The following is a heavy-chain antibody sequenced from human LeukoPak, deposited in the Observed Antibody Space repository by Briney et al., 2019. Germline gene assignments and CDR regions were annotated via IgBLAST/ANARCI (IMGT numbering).Heavy chain of an antibody. J-gene: IGHJ4*02. D-gene: IGHD2-2*02. CDR2: FDPEDGET. Sequence: ASVKVSCKVSGYTLTELSMHWVRQAPGKGLEWMGGFDPEDGETIYAQKFQGRVTMTEDTSTDTAYMELSSLRSEDTAVYYCATTIPNTYYLDYWGQGTLVTVSS. CDR3: ATTIPNTYYLDY. CDR1: GYTLTELS. V-gene: IGHV1-24*01.